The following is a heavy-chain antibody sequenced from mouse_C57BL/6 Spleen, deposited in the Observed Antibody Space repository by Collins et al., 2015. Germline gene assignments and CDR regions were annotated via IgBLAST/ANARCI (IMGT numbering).Heavy chain of an antibody. V-gene: IGHV9-1*02. CDR1: GYTFTNYG. CDR3: ARWYGNAMDY. J-gene: IGHJ4*01. Sequence: QIQLVQSGPELKKPGETVKISCKASGYTFTNYGMNWVKQAPGKGLKWMGWINTYTGEPTYADDFKGRFAFSLETLCQHCPILQINNLKNEDMATYFCARWYGNAMDYWGQGTSVTVSS. CDR2: INTYTGEP. D-gene: IGHD2-10*02.